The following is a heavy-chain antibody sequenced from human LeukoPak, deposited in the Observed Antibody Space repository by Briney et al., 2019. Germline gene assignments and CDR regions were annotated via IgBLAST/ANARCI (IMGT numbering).Heavy chain of an antibody. J-gene: IGHJ4*02. CDR2: ISGSGGST. Sequence: PGGSLRLSCAASGFTFNGYAMSWVRQAPGKGLEWVSAISGSGGSTYYADSVKGRFTISRDNSKNTLYLQMNSLRAEDTAVYYCAKDRVGTTMPYYFDYWGQGTLVTVSS. D-gene: IGHD1-1*01. CDR3: AKDRVGTTMPYYFDY. V-gene: IGHV3-23*01. CDR1: GFTFNGYA.